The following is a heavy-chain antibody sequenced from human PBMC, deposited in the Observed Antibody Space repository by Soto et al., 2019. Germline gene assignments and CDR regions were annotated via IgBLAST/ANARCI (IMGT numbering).Heavy chain of an antibody. J-gene: IGHJ4*02. Sequence: EVQLVESGGGLVQPGGSLRLSCVVSGFTFSDHYMDWVRQAPGKGLEWVGRIRTKARSYTTEYAASVMGRFTISRDDSKNSLFLKMNSLRTKDTAVYYCARDLAGVPGGEYCDYWGQGTLVTVSS. D-gene: IGHD3-16*01. V-gene: IGHV3-72*01. CDR3: ARDLAGVPGGEYCDY. CDR1: GFTFSDHY. CDR2: IRTKARSYTT.